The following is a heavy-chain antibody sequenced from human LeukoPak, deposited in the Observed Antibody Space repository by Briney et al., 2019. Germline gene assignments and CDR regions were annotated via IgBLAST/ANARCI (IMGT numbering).Heavy chain of an antibody. J-gene: IGHJ4*02. CDR3: AKDWRVDYGDYYVRSGVMGYFDY. V-gene: IGHV3-23*01. CDR1: GFTFSSYG. Sequence: GGSLRLSCAASGFTFSSYGMHWVRQAPGKGLEWVSAISGSGGSTYYADSVKGRFTISRDNSKNTLYLQMNSLRAEDTAVYYCAKDWRVDYGDYYVRSGVMGYFDYWGQGTLVTVSS. D-gene: IGHD4-17*01. CDR2: ISGSGGST.